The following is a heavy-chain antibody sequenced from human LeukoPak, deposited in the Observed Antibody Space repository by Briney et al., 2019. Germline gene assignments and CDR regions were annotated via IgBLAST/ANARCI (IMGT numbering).Heavy chain of an antibody. CDR3: AKATGTLGN. CDR1: GFTFSSYA. V-gene: IGHV3-23*01. Sequence: PGGSLRLSCAASGFTFSSYAMSWVRQAPGKGLEWVSTISNSDNKPYYADPVKGRFTISRDNSKNTLHLQMNSLTAEDTAMYYCAKATGTLGNWGQGTLVTVSS. CDR2: ISNSDNKP. J-gene: IGHJ4*02. D-gene: IGHD1-1*01.